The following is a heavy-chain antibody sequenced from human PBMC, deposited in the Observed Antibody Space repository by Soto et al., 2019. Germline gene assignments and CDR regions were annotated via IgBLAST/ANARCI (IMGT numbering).Heavy chain of an antibody. J-gene: IGHJ3*02. CDR1: GYTFTSYY. Sequence: ASVKVSCKASGYTFTSYYMHWVRQAPGQGLEWMGIINPSGGSTSYAQKFQGRVTMTRDTSTSTVYMELSNLRSEDTAVYYCARDPTRGSGSYLAFDIWGQGTMVTVSS. CDR2: INPSGGST. D-gene: IGHD3-10*01. V-gene: IGHV1-46*03. CDR3: ARDPTRGSGSYLAFDI.